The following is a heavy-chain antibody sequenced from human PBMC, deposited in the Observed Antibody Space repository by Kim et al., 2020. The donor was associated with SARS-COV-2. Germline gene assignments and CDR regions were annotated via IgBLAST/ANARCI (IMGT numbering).Heavy chain of an antibody. Sequence: GGSLRLSCSASGFRFNIFPMHWVRQAPGKGLEYVSAISSHGGSTCYADSVRGRFTISRDNSKNTLYLQMSSLRTEDTAVYYCVKELPGPYSTSSDFDPWGQGTLVTVSS. J-gene: IGHJ5*02. D-gene: IGHD6-6*01. V-gene: IGHV3-64D*09. CDR2: ISSHGGST. CDR3: VKELPGPYSTSSDFDP. CDR1: GFRFNIFP.